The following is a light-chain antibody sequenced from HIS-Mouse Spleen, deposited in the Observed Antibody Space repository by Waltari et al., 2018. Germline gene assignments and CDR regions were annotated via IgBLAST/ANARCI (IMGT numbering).Light chain of an antibody. CDR1: SSDVGGYNY. CDR2: EVS. CDR3: SSYAGSNNLV. Sequence: QSALTQPPSASGSPGQSVPISCTGPSSDVGGYNYVSWYHQHPGKAPKLMIYEVSKRPSGVPDRFSGSKSGNTASLTVSGLQAEDEADYYCSSYAGSNNLVFGGGTKLTVL. J-gene: IGLJ2*01. V-gene: IGLV2-8*01.